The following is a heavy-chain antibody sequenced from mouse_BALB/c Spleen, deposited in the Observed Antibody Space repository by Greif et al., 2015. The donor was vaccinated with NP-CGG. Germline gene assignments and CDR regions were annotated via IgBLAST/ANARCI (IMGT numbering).Heavy chain of an antibody. Sequence: EVQLVESGAELVKPGASVKLSCTASGFNIKDTYMHWVKQRPEQGLEWNGRIDPANGNTKYDPKFQGKATITADTSSNTAYLQLSSLTSEDTAVYYCARNYDYDAFAYWGQGTLVTVSA. D-gene: IGHD2-4*01. J-gene: IGHJ3*01. CDR1: GFNIKDTY. CDR3: ARNYDYDAFAY. V-gene: IGHV14-3*02. CDR2: IDPANGNT.